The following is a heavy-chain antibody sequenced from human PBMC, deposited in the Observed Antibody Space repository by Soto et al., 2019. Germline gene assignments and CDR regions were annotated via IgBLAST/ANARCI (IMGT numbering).Heavy chain of an antibody. J-gene: IGHJ6*02. CDR1: GDSVSSNSAA. V-gene: IGHV6-1*01. Sequence: PSQTLSLTCAISGDSVSSNSAAWNWIRQSPSRGLEWLGRTYYRSKWYNDYAVSVKSRITINPDTSKNQFSLQLNSVTPEDTAVYYCASRDFVCCKXYQLPAPTQYYYYGMDVWGQGTTVTVSS. CDR3: ASRDFVCCKXYQLPAPTQYYYYGMDV. D-gene: IGHD2-2*01. CDR2: TYYRSKWYN.